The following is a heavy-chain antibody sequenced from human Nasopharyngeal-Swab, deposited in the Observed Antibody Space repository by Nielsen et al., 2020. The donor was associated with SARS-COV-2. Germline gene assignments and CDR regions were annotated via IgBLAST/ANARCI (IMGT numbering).Heavy chain of an antibody. CDR1: GGTFSSYA. CDR2: IIPILGIA. V-gene: IGHV1-69*04. J-gene: IGHJ2*01. CDR3: AAGRATILNWYFDL. D-gene: IGHD5-24*01. Sequence: SAKVSCKASGGTFSSYAISWVRQAPGQGLEWMGRIIPILGIANYAQKFQGRVTITADKSTSTAYMELSSLRSEDTAVYYCAAGRATILNWYFDLWGRGTLVTVSS.